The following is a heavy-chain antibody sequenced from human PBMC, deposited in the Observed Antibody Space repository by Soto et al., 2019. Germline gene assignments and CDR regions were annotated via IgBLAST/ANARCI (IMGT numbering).Heavy chain of an antibody. V-gene: IGHV4-38-2*02. J-gene: IGHJ4*02. CDR1: GNSVRSGYF. CDR3: ARVVALSASRPRLDY. D-gene: IGHD2-15*01. CDR2: IFHSGNT. Sequence: PSETLSLTCTVSGNSVRSGYFWGWIRQPPGKGLEWIASIFHSGNTYYNSSLKSRVTVSVDTSKNQFSLKVSSVTAADTAVYYCARVVALSASRPRLDYWGQGTLVTVSS.